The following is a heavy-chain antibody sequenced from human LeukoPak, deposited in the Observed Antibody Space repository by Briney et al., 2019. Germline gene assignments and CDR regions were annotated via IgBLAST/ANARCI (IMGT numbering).Heavy chain of an antibody. J-gene: IGHJ1*01. CDR3: ARTKDGNHAEYFQH. V-gene: IGHV1-8*03. Sequence: ASVKVSCKASGYTFTSYDINWVRQATGQGLEWMGWMNPNSGNTGYAQKFQGRVTITRNTSISTAYMELSSLRSEDTAVYYCARTKDGNHAEYFQHWGQGTLVTVSS. CDR1: GYTFTSYD. CDR2: MNPNSGNT. D-gene: IGHD4-23*01.